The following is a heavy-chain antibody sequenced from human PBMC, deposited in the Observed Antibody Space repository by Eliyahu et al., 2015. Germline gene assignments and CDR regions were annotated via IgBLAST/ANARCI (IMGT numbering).Heavy chain of an antibody. D-gene: IGHD6-25*01. CDR1: GYRFSTYW. CDR3: ARHPADIAARPYYFDY. CDR2: IYPRDSDT. V-gene: IGHV5-51*01. Sequence: EVQLVQSGAEVKKSGESLKISCKGSGYRFSTYWIGWVRQMPGKGLEWMGIIYPRDSDTRYSPSFQGQVTFSADTSISTAYLQLRSLKASDTAIYYCARHPADIAARPYYFDYWAQGTLVTVSS. J-gene: IGHJ4*02.